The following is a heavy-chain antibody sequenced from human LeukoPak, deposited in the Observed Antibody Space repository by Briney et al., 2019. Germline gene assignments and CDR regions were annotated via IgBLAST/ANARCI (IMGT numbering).Heavy chain of an antibody. CDR3: AKDIAAGSGSYYYYYGMDV. Sequence: GGSLRLSCAASGFTFSSYATSWVRQGPGKGLEWVSAISGSGGSTYYEDSVKGRFTISRDNSKNTLYLQMNSLRAEDTAVYYCAKDIAAGSGSYYYYYGMDVWGQGTTVTVSS. V-gene: IGHV3-23*01. CDR2: ISGSGGST. J-gene: IGHJ6*02. D-gene: IGHD3-10*01. CDR1: GFTFSSYA.